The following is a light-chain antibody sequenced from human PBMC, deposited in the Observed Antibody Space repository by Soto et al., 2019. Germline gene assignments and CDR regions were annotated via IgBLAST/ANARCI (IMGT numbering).Light chain of an antibody. CDR2: DAS. CDR3: QQRSNWPLT. Sequence: EIVLTQSPATLSLSPGERATLSCRASQGVSSYLAWYQQKPGQAPRLLIYDASNRATGIPARFSGSGPGTDFTLTISSLEPEDFAVYYCQQRSNWPLTFGQGTRLEIK. V-gene: IGKV3D-11*01. CDR1: QGVSSY. J-gene: IGKJ5*01.